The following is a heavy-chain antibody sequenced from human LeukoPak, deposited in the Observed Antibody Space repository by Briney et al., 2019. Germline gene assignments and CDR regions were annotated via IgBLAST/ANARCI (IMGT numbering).Heavy chain of an antibody. D-gene: IGHD3-22*01. V-gene: IGHV3-53*01. J-gene: IGHJ6*03. CDR3: AKGRFGDSSGYYSYYYYMDV. CDR1: GFTVSGNY. CDR2: IYSGGTT. Sequence: PGGSLRLSCAVSGFTVSGNYMSWVRQAPGKGLEWVSLIYSGGTTYYADSVKGRFTISRDNSKNTLYLQMNSLRAEDTAVYYCAKGRFGDSSGYYSYYYYMDVWGKGTTVTISS.